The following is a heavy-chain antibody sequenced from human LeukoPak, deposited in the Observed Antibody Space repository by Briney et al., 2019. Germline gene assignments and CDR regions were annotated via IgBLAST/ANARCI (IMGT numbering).Heavy chain of an antibody. CDR3: ARDFVDTAMVTGDY. D-gene: IGHD5-18*01. J-gene: IGHJ4*02. Sequence: GGSLRLSCAASGFTVSSNYMSWVRQAPGKGLEWVSVIYSGGSTYYADSVKGRFTISRDNSKNTLYLQMNSLRAEDTAVYYCARDFVDTAMVTGDYWGQGTLVTVSS. V-gene: IGHV3-53*01. CDR2: IYSGGST. CDR1: GFTVSSNY.